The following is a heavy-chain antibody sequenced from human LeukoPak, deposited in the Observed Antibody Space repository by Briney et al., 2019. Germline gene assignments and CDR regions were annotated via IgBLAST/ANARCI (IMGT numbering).Heavy chain of an antibody. Sequence: GGSLRLSCAVSGFPSSNSWMYWVRQAPGKGLEGVANIKKDGSGISYVESVKGRFIISRDNSRNSLYLQMNSLKVEDTAVYFCAGGNAMDVWGKGTAVTVYS. V-gene: IGHV3-7*03. CDR3: AGGNAMDV. CDR2: IKKDGSGI. CDR1: GFPSSNSW. J-gene: IGHJ6*04.